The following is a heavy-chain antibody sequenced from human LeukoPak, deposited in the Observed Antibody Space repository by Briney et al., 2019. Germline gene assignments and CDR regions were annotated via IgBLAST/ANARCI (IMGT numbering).Heavy chain of an antibody. D-gene: IGHD3-22*01. CDR3: ARAERYYYDSSGYCDY. V-gene: IGHV1-2*02. J-gene: IGHJ4*02. CDR2: INPNSGGT. Sequence: GASVKVSCKASGYTFTGYYMHWVRQAPGQGLEWMGWINPNSGGTNYAQKFQGRVTMTRDTSISTAYMELSRLRSDDTAVYYCARAERYYYDSSGYCDYWGQGTLVTVSS. CDR1: GYTFTGYY.